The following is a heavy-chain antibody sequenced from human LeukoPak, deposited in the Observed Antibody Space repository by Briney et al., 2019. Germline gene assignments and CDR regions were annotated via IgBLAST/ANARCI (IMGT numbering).Heavy chain of an antibody. V-gene: IGHV4-59*08. CDR1: GGSISSYY. CDR2: IYYSGST. Sequence: SETLSLTCTVSGGSISSYYWSWIRQPPGKGLEWIGYIYYSGSTNYNPSLKSRVTISVDTSKNQFSLKLSSVTAADTAVYYCARARAGYYYYYGMDVWGQGTTVTVSS. D-gene: IGHD6-19*01. J-gene: IGHJ6*02. CDR3: ARARAGYYYYYGMDV.